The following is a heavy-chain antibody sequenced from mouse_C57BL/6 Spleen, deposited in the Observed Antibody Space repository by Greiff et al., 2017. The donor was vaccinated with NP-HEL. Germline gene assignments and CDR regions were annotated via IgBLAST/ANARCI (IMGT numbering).Heavy chain of an antibody. Sequence: QVQLQQPGAELVKPGASVKLSCKASGYTFTSYWMQWVNQRPGQGLEWIGEIDPSDSYTNYNQKFKGKATLTVDTSSSTAYMQLSSLTSEDSAVYYCARGGYYWYFDVWGTGTTVTVSS. CDR1: GYTFTSYW. V-gene: IGHV1-50*01. CDR3: ARGGYYWYFDV. D-gene: IGHD1-1*02. CDR2: IDPSDSYT. J-gene: IGHJ1*03.